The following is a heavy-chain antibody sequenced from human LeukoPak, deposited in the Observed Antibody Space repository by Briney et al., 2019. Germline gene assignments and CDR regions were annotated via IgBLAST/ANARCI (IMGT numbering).Heavy chain of an antibody. CDR1: GGSISSYY. V-gene: IGHV4-4*07. CDR2: IYTSGST. J-gene: IGHJ4*02. CDR3: ARGHTAMVFRKYYFDY. Sequence: SETLSLTCTVSGGSISSYYWSWIRQPAGKGLEWIGRIYTSGSTNYNPSLKSRVTISVDTSKNQFSLKLSSVTAADTAVYYCARGHTAMVFRKYYFDYWGQGTLVTVSS. D-gene: IGHD5-18*01.